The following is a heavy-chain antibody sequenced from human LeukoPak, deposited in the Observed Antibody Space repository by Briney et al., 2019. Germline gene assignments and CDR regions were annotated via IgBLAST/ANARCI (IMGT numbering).Heavy chain of an antibody. CDR3: ARRGLWSDWFDP. J-gene: IGHJ5*02. Sequence: SETLSLTCTVSGASISSYYWSWIRQPPGKGLEWIGYMSYSGSTNYNPSLKSRVTISVDTSKDQFSLKLNSVTAADTAIYYCARRGLWSDWFDPWGQGTLVTVSS. V-gene: IGHV4-59*08. CDR1: GASISSYY. D-gene: IGHD3-10*02. CDR2: MSYSGST.